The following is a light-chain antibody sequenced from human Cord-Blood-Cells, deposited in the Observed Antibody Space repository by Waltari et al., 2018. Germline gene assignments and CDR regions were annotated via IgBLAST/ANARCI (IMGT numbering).Light chain of an antibody. V-gene: IGKV3-20*01. CDR3: QQYGSSPCT. CDR2: GAS. J-gene: IGKJ3*01. Sequence: EIVLTQSPGTLSLSPGERATLSCRASQSVSRSYLAWYQQKPGQAPRLLIYGASSRATGIPDRFSGSGSGTDFTLTISRLEPEDFAVYYCQQYGSSPCTFGPGTKVDIK. CDR1: QSVSRSY.